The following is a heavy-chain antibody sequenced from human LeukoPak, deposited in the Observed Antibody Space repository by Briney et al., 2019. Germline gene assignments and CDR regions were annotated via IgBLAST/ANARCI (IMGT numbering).Heavy chain of an antibody. V-gene: IGHV1-2*02. CDR1: GYTLTGYY. CDR3: ARQQQWLVRGFDY. D-gene: IGHD6-19*01. Sequence: VASVKVSCKASGYTLTGYYMHWVRQAPGQGLEWMGWINPNSGGTNYAQKFQGRVTMTRDTSISTAYMELSRLRSDDTAVYYCARQQQWLVRGFDYWGQGTLVTVSS. CDR2: INPNSGGT. J-gene: IGHJ4*02.